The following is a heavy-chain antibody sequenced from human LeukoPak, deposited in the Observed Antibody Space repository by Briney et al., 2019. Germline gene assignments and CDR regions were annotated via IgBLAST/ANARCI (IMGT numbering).Heavy chain of an antibody. D-gene: IGHD3-22*01. CDR3: AKDRPNYYGGNGHYYRRDGDY. Sequence: PGGSLRLSCAASGFTFSIYAMSWVRQAPGKGLQWVSSITSSGDGTYYADSVKGRFTISRDNSENMSYLQMNSLRVEDTAVYFCAKDRPNYYGGNGHYYRRDGDYWGQGTLVTVSS. CDR1: GFTFSIYA. V-gene: IGHV3-23*01. J-gene: IGHJ4*02. CDR2: ITSSGDGT.